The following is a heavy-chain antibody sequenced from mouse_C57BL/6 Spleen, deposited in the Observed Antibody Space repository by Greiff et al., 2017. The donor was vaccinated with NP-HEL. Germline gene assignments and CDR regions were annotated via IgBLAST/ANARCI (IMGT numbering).Heavy chain of an antibody. Sequence: EVKLMESGGGLVKPGGSLKLSCAASGFTFSSYAMSWVRQTPEKRLEWVATISDGGSYTYYPDNVKGRFTISRDNAKNNLYLQMSHLKSEDTAMYYCARDLRGVMDYWGQGTSVTVSS. CDR1: GFTFSSYA. V-gene: IGHV5-4*01. CDR2: ISDGGSYT. CDR3: ARDLRGVMDY. J-gene: IGHJ4*01.